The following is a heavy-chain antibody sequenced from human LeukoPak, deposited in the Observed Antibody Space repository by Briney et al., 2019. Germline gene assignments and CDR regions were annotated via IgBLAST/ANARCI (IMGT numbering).Heavy chain of an antibody. Sequence: GGSLRLSCAASGFSFRSYAMNWVRQAPGKGLEWVSVINSGGSTYYADSVKGRFTISRDNSKNTLYLQMNSLRAEDTALYYCAREEGYCSSTSCSYAFDIWGQGTMVTVSS. CDR3: AREEGYCSSTSCSYAFDI. CDR2: INSGGST. V-gene: IGHV3-66*02. CDR1: GFSFRSYA. J-gene: IGHJ3*02. D-gene: IGHD2-2*01.